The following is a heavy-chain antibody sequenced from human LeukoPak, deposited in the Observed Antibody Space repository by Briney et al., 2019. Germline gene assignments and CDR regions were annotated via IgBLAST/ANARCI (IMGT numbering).Heavy chain of an antibody. CDR3: ARDQIGYCSSTSCHYYYYMDV. CDR1: GGSISSYY. V-gene: IGHV4-4*07. J-gene: IGHJ6*03. Sequence: SETLSLTCTVSGGSISSYYRSWIRQPAGKGLEWIGRIYTSGSTNYNPSLKSRVIMSVDTSKNQFSLKLSSVTAADTAVYYCARDQIGYCSSTSCHYYYYMDVWGKGTTVTVSS. D-gene: IGHD2-2*01. CDR2: IYTSGST.